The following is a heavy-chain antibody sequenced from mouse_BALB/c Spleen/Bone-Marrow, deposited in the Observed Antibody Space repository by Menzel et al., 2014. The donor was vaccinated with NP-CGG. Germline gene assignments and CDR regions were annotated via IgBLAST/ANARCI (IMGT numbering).Heavy chain of an antibody. CDR3: ARWYEGY. J-gene: IGHJ2*01. V-gene: IGHV1S81*02. Sequence: VQLQQSGAELVQPGASVKLSCKASGYTFTSYWMRWVKQRPGQGLEWIGEINPSNGRTNYNEKSKSKATLTVDKSSSTAYMQLSSLTSEDSAVYYCARWYEGYWGQDTNLKVSS. CDR2: INPSNGRT. CDR1: GYTFTSYW. D-gene: IGHD2-14*01.